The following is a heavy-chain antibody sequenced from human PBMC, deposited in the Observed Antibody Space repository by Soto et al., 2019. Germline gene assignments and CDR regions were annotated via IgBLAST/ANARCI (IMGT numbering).Heavy chain of an antibody. CDR3: ARDHYGDYDGYYFDD. CDR1: GYTFTSYG. J-gene: IGHJ4*02. D-gene: IGHD4-17*01. V-gene: IGHV1-18*01. Sequence: ASVKVSCKASGYTFTSYGISWVRQAPGQGLERIGWISAYKGNTNYAQKLQGRVTMTTDTSTSTADMELRSQRSDDTAVYYCARDHYGDYDGYYFDDWGQGTLVTV. CDR2: ISAYKGNT.